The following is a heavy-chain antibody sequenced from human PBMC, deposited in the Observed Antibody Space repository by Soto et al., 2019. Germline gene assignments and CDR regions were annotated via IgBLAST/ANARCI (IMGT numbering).Heavy chain of an antibody. CDR1: GFTFSSYA. V-gene: IGHV3-23*01. J-gene: IGHJ4*02. CDR3: AKTPSGLVVVAAEIFDY. D-gene: IGHD2-15*01. CDR2: ISGSGGST. Sequence: GGSLRLSCAASGFTFSSYAMSWVRQAPGKGLEWVSAISGSGGSTYYADSVKGRFTISRDNSKNTLYLQMNSLRAEDTAVYYCAKTPSGLVVVAAEIFDYWGQGTLVTVSS.